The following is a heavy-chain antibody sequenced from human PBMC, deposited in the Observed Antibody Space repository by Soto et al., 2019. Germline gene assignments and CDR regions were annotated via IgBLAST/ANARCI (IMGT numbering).Heavy chain of an antibody. Sequence: AETLSLTCTVSGGSISSYYWSWIRQPPGKGLEWIGYIYYSGSTNYNPSLKSRVTISVDTSKNQFSLKLSSVTAADTAVYYCAREKPEGITIFGVVITYSYFDYWGQGTRVTAS. J-gene: IGHJ4*02. CDR1: GGSISSYY. V-gene: IGHV4-59*01. CDR2: IYYSGST. CDR3: AREKPEGITIFGVVITYSYFDY. D-gene: IGHD3-3*01.